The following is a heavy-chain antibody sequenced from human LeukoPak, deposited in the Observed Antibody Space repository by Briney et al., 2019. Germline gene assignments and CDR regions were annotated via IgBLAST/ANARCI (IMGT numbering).Heavy chain of an antibody. Sequence: KPSETLSLTCAVYGGSFSGYYWSWIRQPPGKGLEWIGEINHSGSTNYNPSLKSRVTISVDTSKNQFSPKLSSVTAADTAVYYCARGIYDFWSGYFFDYWGQGTLVTVSS. J-gene: IGHJ4*02. V-gene: IGHV4-34*01. CDR3: ARGIYDFWSGYFFDY. CDR2: INHSGST. CDR1: GGSFSGYY. D-gene: IGHD3-3*01.